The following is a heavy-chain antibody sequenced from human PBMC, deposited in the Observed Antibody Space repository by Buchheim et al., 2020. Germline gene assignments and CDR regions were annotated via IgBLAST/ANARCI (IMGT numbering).Heavy chain of an antibody. V-gene: IGHV3-48*01. CDR3: ARIAVADYYYYMDV. CDR2: ISSSSSTI. CDR1: GFTFSSYS. Sequence: EVQLVESGGGLVQLGGSLRLSCAASGFTFSSYSMNWVRQAPGKGLEWVSYISSSSSTIYYADSVKGRFTISRDNAKNSLYLQMNSLRAEDTAVYYCARIAVADYYYYMDVWGKGTT. J-gene: IGHJ6*03. D-gene: IGHD6-19*01.